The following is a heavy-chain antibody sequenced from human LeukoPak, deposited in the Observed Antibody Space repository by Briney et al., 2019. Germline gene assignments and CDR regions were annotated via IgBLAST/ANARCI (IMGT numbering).Heavy chain of an antibody. D-gene: IGHD1-26*01. CDR1: GGSISSYY. J-gene: IGHJ5*02. CDR2: IYTSGST. CDR3: ARDRVTYSGSHLFDP. Sequence: SGTLSLTCTVSGGSISSYYWSWIRQPAGKGLEWIGRIYTSGSTNYNPSLKSRVTVSVDTSKNQFSLKLSSVTAADTAVYYCARDRVTYSGSHLFDPWGQGTLVTVSS. V-gene: IGHV4-4*07.